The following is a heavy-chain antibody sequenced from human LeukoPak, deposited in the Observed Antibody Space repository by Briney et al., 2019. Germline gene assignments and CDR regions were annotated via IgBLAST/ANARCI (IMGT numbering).Heavy chain of an antibody. Sequence: SETLSLTCTVSGGSISSSSYYWGWIRQPPGKGLEWIGSIYYSGSTHYNPSLKSRVTISVDTSKNQFSLKLSSVTAADTAVYYCARYDILTGYYFDYWGQGTLVTVSS. CDR3: ARYDILTGYYFDY. CDR2: IYYSGST. V-gene: IGHV4-39*07. D-gene: IGHD3-9*01. CDR1: GGSISSSSYY. J-gene: IGHJ4*02.